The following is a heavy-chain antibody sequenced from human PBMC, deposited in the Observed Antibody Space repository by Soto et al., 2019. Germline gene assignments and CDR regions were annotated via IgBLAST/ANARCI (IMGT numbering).Heavy chain of an antibody. J-gene: IGHJ1*01. CDR3: AKEPDIVVVVAATR. CDR1: GFTFSSYA. CDR2: ISGSGGST. Sequence: EVQLLESGGGLVQPGGSLRLSCAASGFTFSSYAMSWVRQAPGKGLEWVSAISGSGGSTYYADSVKGRFTISRDNSKNTRYLQMNSLTAEDTAVYYCAKEPDIVVVVAATRWGQGTLVTVS. D-gene: IGHD2-15*01. V-gene: IGHV3-23*01.